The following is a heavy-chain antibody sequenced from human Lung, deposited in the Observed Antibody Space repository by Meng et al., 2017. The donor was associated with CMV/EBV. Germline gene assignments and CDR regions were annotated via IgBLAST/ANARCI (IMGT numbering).Heavy chain of an antibody. V-gene: IGHV1-69*05. D-gene: IGHD2-2*01. CDR1: GTFRTYA. J-gene: IGHJ4*02. CDR2: IISIFGTA. CDR3: AIPRVGYCSASSCPPAY. Sequence: GTFRTYAISWGRQAPGQGLEWVGGIISIFGTANYAQRFQGRLTITTDESTSTAYMELSSLRSDDTAVFYCAIPRVGYCSASSCPPAYWGQGTLVTVSS.